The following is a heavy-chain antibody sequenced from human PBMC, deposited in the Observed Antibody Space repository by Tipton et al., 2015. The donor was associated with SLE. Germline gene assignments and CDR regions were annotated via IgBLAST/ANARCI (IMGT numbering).Heavy chain of an antibody. CDR2: IYYSGST. D-gene: IGHD5-18*01. CDR3: ARLNVGYSYGSYYFDY. CDR1: GGSISPHY. Sequence: TLSLTCTVSGGSISPHYWTWIRQSPGKGLEWIGYIYYSGSTNYNPSLKSRVTISADTSKNQFSLKLTSMTAADTAVYYCARLNVGYSYGSYYFDYWGQGTLVTVSS. J-gene: IGHJ4*02. V-gene: IGHV4-59*11.